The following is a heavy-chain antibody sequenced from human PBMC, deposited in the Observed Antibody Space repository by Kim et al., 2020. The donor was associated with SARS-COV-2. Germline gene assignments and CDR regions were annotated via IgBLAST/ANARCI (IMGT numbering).Heavy chain of an antibody. J-gene: IGHJ2*01. D-gene: IGHD2-15*01. CDR2: ISASGDRT. Sequence: GGSLRLSCAASGFIFSNYVMNWVRLAPGKGLEWVSAISASGDRTYYADSEKGRFTISRDNSNLYLQMNSLRAEDTAIYYCAKYVVVAGTRYFDLWGRGTL. V-gene: IGHV3-23*01. CDR3: AKYVVVAGTRYFDL. CDR1: GFIFSNYV.